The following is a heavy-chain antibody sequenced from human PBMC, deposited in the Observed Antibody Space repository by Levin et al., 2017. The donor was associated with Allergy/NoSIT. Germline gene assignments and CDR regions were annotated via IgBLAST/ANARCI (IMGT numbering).Heavy chain of an antibody. Sequence: GGSLRLSCAASGFTFSSYAMHWVRQAPGKGLEWVAVISYDGSNKYYADSVKGRFTISRDNSKNTLYLQMNSLRAEDTAVYYCARGGRVSTTYYDILTGYYRRDYWGQGTLVTVSS. CDR3: ARGGRVSTTYYDILTGYYRRDY. CDR2: ISYDGSNK. V-gene: IGHV3-30-3*01. CDR1: GFTFSSYA. D-gene: IGHD3-9*01. J-gene: IGHJ4*02.